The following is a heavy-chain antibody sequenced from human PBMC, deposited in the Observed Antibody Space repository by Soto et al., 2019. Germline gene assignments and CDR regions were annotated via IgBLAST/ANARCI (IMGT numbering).Heavy chain of an antibody. D-gene: IGHD4-4*01. J-gene: IGHJ6*02. CDR2: ISYDGSNK. CDR3: AKDYSNYPPYYSGMDV. CDR1: GFTFSSYG. V-gene: IGHV3-30*18. Sequence: GGSLRLSCAASGFTFSSYGMHWVRQAPGKGLEWVSVISYDGSNKYYADSVRGRFTISRDNSKNTLYLQMNSLRAGDTAVYYCAKDYSNYPPYYSGMDVWGQGTTVIVSS.